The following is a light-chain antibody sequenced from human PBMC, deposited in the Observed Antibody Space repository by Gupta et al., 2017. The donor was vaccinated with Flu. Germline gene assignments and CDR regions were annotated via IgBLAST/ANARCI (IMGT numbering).Light chain of an antibody. CDR2: YDR. CDR1: TIGSKS. CDR3: QVWDRSCDNVV. V-gene: IGLV3-21*02. Sequence: GETVTITWAGNTIGSKSVPWCQQKTAQAPVRVVYYDRDRRSGIPAGFSGSTFGSNATVTTSRVAAGDEADYYCQVWDRSCDNVVFGGGTGLTVL. J-gene: IGLJ2*01.